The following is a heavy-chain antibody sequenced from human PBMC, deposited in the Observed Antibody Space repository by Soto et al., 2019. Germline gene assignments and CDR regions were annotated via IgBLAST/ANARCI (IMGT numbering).Heavy chain of an antibody. CDR3: ARHDYGGFGL. Sequence: SETLSLTCAVYGGSFSGYYLGWIRQPPGKGLEWIGSIYYSGSTYYNPSLKSRVTISVDTSKIQFSLKLSSVTAADTAVYYCARHDYGGFGLWGQGTLVTVSS. V-gene: IGHV4-39*01. CDR2: IYYSGST. J-gene: IGHJ4*02. CDR1: GGSFSGYY. D-gene: IGHD4-17*01.